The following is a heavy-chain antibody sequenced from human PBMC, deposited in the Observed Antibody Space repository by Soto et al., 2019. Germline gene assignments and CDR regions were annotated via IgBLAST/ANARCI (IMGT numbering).Heavy chain of an antibody. CDR2: VSYTGNT. CDR3: ARGTLV. D-gene: IGHD2-2*01. V-gene: IGHV4-31*03. CDR1: GGSIGGGGYW. J-gene: IGHJ4*02. Sequence: QLQLQESGPGLMQPSQTLSLTCTVSGGSIGGGGYWWSWIRQHPGRGLEWIGFVSYTGNTQYNPSLKSRFNISVDTSTKQFSLTLSSVTAADTAVYYCARGTLVWGQGTLVTVSS.